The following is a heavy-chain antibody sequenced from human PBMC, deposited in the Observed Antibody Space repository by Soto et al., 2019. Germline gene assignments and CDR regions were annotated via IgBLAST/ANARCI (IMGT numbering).Heavy chain of an antibody. CDR3: AREPYTNQLNWFDP. V-gene: IGHV4-59*01. J-gene: IGHJ5*02. CDR2: IYYSGST. CDR1: GGSISSYY. D-gene: IGHD2-2*02. Sequence: SETLSLTFTVSGGSISSYYWSWIRQPPGKGLEWIGYIYYSGSTNYNPSLKSRVTISVDTSKNQFSLKLSSVTAADTAVYYCAREPYTNQLNWFDPWGQGTLVTVSS.